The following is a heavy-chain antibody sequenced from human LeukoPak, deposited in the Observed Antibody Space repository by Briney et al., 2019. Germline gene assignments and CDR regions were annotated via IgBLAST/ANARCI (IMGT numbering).Heavy chain of an antibody. CDR2: IYTSGST. Sequence: PSETLSLTCIVSGGSISSGSYYWSWIRQPAGKGLEWIGRIYTSGSTNYNPSLKSRVTISVDTSKNQFSLKLSSVTAADTAVYYCASLLPPPDSGFDYWGQGTLVTVSS. CDR3: ASLLPPPDSGFDY. J-gene: IGHJ4*02. D-gene: IGHD3-10*01. CDR1: GGSISSGSYY. V-gene: IGHV4-61*02.